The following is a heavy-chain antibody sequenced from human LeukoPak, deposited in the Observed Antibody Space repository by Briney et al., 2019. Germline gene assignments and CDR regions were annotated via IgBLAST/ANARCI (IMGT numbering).Heavy chain of an antibody. CDR3: ARDIELST. CDR2: ISFNGRNT. V-gene: IGHV3-23*01. Sequence: PGGSLRLSCVASGLPIGDFAMHWVRQAPGKGLEWVSLISFNGRNTYYGDSVKGRFTISRDNSNGTVYLQMNSLRAEDTAIFYCARDIELSTWGPGTMVTVSS. J-gene: IGHJ3*01. D-gene: IGHD5-12*01. CDR1: GLPIGDFA.